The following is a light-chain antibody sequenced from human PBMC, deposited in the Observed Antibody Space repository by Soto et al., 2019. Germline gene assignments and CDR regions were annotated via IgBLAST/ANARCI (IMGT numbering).Light chain of an antibody. J-gene: IGLJ1*01. CDR3: NSFTSSSTHV. Sequence: QSALTQPASVSGSPGQSTTLSCAGTSSEVGAYDYVSWYQQHPDKVPKLLIYDVNNRPSGVSNRFSGSKSGNTASLTIAGLQAEDEADYYCNSFTSSSTHVFGTGTKVTVL. CDR2: DVN. CDR1: SSEVGAYDY. V-gene: IGLV2-14*03.